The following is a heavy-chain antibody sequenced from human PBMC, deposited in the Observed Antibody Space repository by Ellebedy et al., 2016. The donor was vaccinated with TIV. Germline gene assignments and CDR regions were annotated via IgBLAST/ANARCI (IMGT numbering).Heavy chain of an antibody. Sequence: SETLSLTCSASGTVISRFYWSWIRQPPGKGLEWIGDIYSSQSTNYNPSLKSRVTISVDTSKNQFSLRLSSVAAADTAVYYCARLPGEDSRGYYFDHWGQGTLVTVSS. CDR1: GTVISRFY. CDR3: ARLPGEDSRGYYFDH. CDR2: IYSSQST. V-gene: IGHV4-4*08. J-gene: IGHJ4*02. D-gene: IGHD3-22*01.